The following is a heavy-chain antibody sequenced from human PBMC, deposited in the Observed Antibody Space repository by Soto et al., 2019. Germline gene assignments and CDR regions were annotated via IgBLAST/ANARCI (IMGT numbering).Heavy chain of an antibody. CDR3: ALGRYCSSTSCYTGTYYYYGMDV. V-gene: IGHV1-3*01. Sequence: QVPLVQSGAEVKKPGASVKVSCKASGYTFTSYAMHWVRQAPGQRLEWMGWINAGNGNTKYSQKFQGRVTITRDTSASTGCMELSSLGSEDTAVYYCALGRYCSSTSCYTGTYYYYGMDVWGQGTTVTVSS. CDR2: INAGNGNT. J-gene: IGHJ6*02. CDR1: GYTFTSYA. D-gene: IGHD2-2*02.